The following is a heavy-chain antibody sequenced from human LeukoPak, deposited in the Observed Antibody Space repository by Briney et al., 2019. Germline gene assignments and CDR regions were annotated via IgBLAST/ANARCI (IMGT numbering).Heavy chain of an antibody. Sequence: GRSLRLSCAASGFTFYEYAMHWVRQAPGKGLEWVSGISWNSGSKGYAGSVKGRFTISRDNAKNSLYLQMNSLRSEDTALYYCAKDNIRIVVAGTIDYWGQGTLVTVSS. CDR2: ISWNSGSK. D-gene: IGHD6-19*01. CDR3: AKDNIRIVVAGTIDY. J-gene: IGHJ4*02. V-gene: IGHV3-9*01. CDR1: GFTFYEYA.